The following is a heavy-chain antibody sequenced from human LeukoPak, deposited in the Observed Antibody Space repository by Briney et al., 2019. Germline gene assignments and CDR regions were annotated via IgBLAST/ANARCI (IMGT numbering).Heavy chain of an antibody. CDR3: ARDGTYTDYDPDFDI. CDR2: ISSGSTYI. CDR1: GFTFTTYS. V-gene: IGHV3-21*01. D-gene: IGHD5-12*01. J-gene: IGHJ4*02. Sequence: SGGSLRLSCAASGFTFTTYSMNWVRQAPGKGLEWVSSISSGSTYIYYADSVKGRVTISRDNAKNSLSLQMNSLRAEDTAVFYCARDGTYTDYDPDFDIWGQGTLVTVSS.